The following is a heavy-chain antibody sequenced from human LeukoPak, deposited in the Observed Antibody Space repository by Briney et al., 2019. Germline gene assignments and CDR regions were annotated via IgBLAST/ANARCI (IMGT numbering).Heavy chain of an antibody. Sequence: GGSLRLSCAASGFTFSSYGMHWVRQALGKGLEWVAVISFDGSNKYYADFVKGGFTISRDNSKNTLYLQMSSLKIEDTALYYCATRGGVGAFDIWGQGTMVSVSS. CDR1: GFTFSSYG. J-gene: IGHJ3*02. D-gene: IGHD3-10*01. V-gene: IGHV3-30*03. CDR2: ISFDGSNK. CDR3: ATRGGVGAFDI.